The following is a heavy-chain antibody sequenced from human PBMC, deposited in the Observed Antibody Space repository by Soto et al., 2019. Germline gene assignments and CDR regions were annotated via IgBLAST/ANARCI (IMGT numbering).Heavy chain of an antibody. D-gene: IGHD3-10*01. Sequence: GASVKVSCKAPGGTFSNHAINWVRQAPGQGLEWMGRIIPIFSTTNYAQKFQGRVTITADKSTSTAYMELSSLRSEDTAVYYCARFRGSYGMDVWGQGTTVTVSS. CDR2: IIPIFSTT. J-gene: IGHJ6*02. CDR3: ARFRGSYGMDV. CDR1: GGTFSNHA. V-gene: IGHV1-69*06.